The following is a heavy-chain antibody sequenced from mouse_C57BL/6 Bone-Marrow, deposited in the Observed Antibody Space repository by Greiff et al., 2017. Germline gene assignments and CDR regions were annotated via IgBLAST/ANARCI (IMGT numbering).Heavy chain of an antibody. J-gene: IGHJ2*01. Sequence: QVPLPPSGAELVKPGASVKMSCKASGYTFTTYPIEWMTQNHGKSLEWIGNFHPYNDDTKYNEKYKGKATLTVEKSSSTVYLELSRVTSDVAAVYYFAREGNYGGYYFDYWGQGTTLTVSS. D-gene: IGHD2-1*01. V-gene: IGHV1-47*01. CDR3: AREGNYGGYYFDY. CDR2: FHPYNDDT. CDR1: GYTFTTYP.